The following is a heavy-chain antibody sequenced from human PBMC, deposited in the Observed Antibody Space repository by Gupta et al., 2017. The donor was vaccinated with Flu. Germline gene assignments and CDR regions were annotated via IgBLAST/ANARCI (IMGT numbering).Heavy chain of an antibody. Sequence: EVQLLVSGGGLVQPGGSLRLSCSASGFTFSSYVMNWVRQGPGQGLEWVSGISGSGAITKYSDAVKGRFTIFRDNDKKTLDFQINSMRDEEKAIYYWAKEALGTEQGCNYYLDYWGQGTLVTVSS. CDR3: AKEALGTEQGCNYYLDY. D-gene: IGHD1-7*01. J-gene: IGHJ4*02. CDR1: GFTFSSYV. CDR2: ISGSGAIT. V-gene: IGHV3-23*01.